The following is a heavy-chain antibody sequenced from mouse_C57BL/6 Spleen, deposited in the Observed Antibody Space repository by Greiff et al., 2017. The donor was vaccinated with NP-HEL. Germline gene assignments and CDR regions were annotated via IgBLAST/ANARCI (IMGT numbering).Heavy chain of an antibody. CDR1: GYAFSSYW. CDR3: ARGDYYEGFAC. J-gene: IGHJ3*01. D-gene: IGHD1-1*01. V-gene: IGHV1-80*01. Sequence: VQLQQSGAVLVKPGASVKISCKASGYAFSSYWMNWVKQRPGKGLEWIGQIYPGDGDTNSNGKFKGKATRTADKSSSTAYMQLSSLTSEDSAVYVCARGDYYEGFACWGQVALVTVSA. CDR2: IYPGDGDT.